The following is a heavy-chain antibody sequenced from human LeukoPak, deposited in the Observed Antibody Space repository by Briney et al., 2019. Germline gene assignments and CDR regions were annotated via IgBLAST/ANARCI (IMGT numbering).Heavy chain of an antibody. J-gene: IGHJ4*02. CDR3: ARQKGIAAAGHDY. CDR2: IYYSGST. V-gene: IGHV4-39*01. Sequence: SETLSLTCTVSGGSISSSSYYWGWIRQPPGKGLEWIGSIYYSGSTYYNPSLKSRVTISVDTSKNQFSLELSSVTAADTAVYYCARQKGIAAAGHDYWGQGTLVTVSS. D-gene: IGHD6-13*01. CDR1: GGSISSSSYY.